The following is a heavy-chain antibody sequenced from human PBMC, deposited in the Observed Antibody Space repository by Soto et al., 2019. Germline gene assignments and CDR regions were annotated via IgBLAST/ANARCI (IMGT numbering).Heavy chain of an antibody. Sequence: SGPTLVNPTQTLTLTCTFSGFSLSTSGMCVSWIRQPPGKALEWLARIDWDDDKYYSTSLKTRLTIYKATSKNQVVLTRTNRDPVDTATYYCARYLRGEYSSSSGRGTINKGDAFDIWGQGTMVTVSS. CDR3: ARYLRGEYSSSSGRGTINKGDAFDI. D-gene: IGHD6-6*01. V-gene: IGHV2-70*11. J-gene: IGHJ3*02. CDR2: IDWDDDK. CDR1: GFSLSTSGMC.